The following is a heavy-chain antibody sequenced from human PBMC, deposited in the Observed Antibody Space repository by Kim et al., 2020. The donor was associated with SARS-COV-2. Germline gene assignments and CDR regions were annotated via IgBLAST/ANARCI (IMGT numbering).Heavy chain of an antibody. D-gene: IGHD3-16*01. Sequence: GGSLRLSCAASGFTFSTYGMHWVRQAPGKGLEWVAVIVSGGSHEGYADSVKGRFTISRDNFKHTLYLQMSGLRGEDTAVSYCATDRGGAAFDDWGQGTLVTVSS. V-gene: IGHV3-33*08. CDR1: GFTFSTYG. CDR3: ATDRGGAAFDD. J-gene: IGHJ4*02. CDR2: IVSGGSHE.